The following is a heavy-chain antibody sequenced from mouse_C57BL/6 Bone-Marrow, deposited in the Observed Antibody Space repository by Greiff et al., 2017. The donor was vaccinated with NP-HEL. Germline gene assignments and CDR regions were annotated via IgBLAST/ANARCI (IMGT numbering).Heavy chain of an antibody. V-gene: IGHV1-26*01. CDR1: GYTFTDYY. J-gene: IGHJ2*01. D-gene: IGHD2-5*01. Sequence: VQLQQSGPELVKPGASVKISCKASGYTFTDYYMNWVKQSHGKSLEWIGDINPNNGGTSYNQKFKGKATLTVDKSSSTAYMELRSLTSEDSAVYYCARYSTNFDYWGQGTTLTVSS. CDR2: INPNNGGT. CDR3: ARYSTNFDY.